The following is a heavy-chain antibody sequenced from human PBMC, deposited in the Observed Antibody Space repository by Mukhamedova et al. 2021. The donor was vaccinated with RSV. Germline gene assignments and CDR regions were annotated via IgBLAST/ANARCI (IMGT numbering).Heavy chain of an antibody. V-gene: IGHV3-23*01. Sequence: VRQAPGKGLEWVSIIRESGGTKYYADSVKGRFTISRDNLNNTLYLQMNSLRAEDTAIYYCAKGNSGSYYRAAFDVWGQGTMVTV. CDR2: IRESGGTK. CDR3: AKGNSGSYYRAAFDV. J-gene: IGHJ3*01. D-gene: IGHD1-26*01.